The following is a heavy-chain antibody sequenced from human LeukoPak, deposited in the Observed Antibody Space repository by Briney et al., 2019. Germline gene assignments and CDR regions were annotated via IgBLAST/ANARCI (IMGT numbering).Heavy chain of an antibody. CDR2: INRDGSST. J-gene: IGHJ4*02. D-gene: IGHD2-21*02. CDR3: ARLYCSGDCYSGRFDY. CDR1: GSTSSNYW. Sequence: GGSLRLSCAASGSTSSNYWMHWVRQAPAKGLVWVSRINRDGSSTNYADSVRGRFTISRDNAKNTLYLQMNSLRAEDTAVYYCARLYCSGDCYSGRFDYWGQGTLVTVSS. V-gene: IGHV3-74*01.